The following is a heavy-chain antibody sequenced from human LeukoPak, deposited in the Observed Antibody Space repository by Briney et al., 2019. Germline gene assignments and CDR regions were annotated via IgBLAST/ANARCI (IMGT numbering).Heavy chain of an antibody. J-gene: IGHJ4*02. CDR1: GFTFSNYW. D-gene: IGHD3-22*01. CDR2: IAQDGSET. Sequence: PGGSLRLSCAASGFTFSNYWMTWIRQAPGKGLEWVANIAQDGSETYYVDSVKGRFTISRDNAKNSLFLQMNSLRAGDTAVYFRARLWGYLGAETFDYWGQGTLVTVSS. V-gene: IGHV3-7*03. CDR3: ARLWGYLGAETFDY.